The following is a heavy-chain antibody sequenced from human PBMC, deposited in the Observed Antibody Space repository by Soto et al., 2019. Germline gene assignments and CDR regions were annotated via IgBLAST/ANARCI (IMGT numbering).Heavy chain of an antibody. D-gene: IGHD3-10*01. Sequence: GASVKVSCKASGYTFTSYAMHWVRQAPGQRLEWMGWINAANGNTKYSQKFQGRVTITRDTSASTAYMELSSLRSEDTAVYYCAINRPPITMVRGVIPFPGYGGQGPLVTVPS. CDR1: GYTFTSYA. CDR2: INAANGNT. V-gene: IGHV1-3*01. CDR3: AINRPPITMVRGVIPFPGY. J-gene: IGHJ4*02.